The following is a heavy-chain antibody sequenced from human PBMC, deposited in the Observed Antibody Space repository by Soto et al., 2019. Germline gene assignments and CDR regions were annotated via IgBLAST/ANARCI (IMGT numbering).Heavy chain of an antibody. CDR3: AKSLRITMIVVVLDAFDI. CDR2: ISGSGGST. CDR1: GFTFISYA. J-gene: IGHJ3*02. Sequence: GGSLRLSCAASGFTFISYAMSWVRQAPGKGLEWVSAISGSGGSTYYADSVKGRFTISRDNSKNTLYLQMNSLRAEDTAVYYCAKSLRITMIVVVLDAFDIWGQGTMVTVSS. V-gene: IGHV3-23*01. D-gene: IGHD3-22*01.